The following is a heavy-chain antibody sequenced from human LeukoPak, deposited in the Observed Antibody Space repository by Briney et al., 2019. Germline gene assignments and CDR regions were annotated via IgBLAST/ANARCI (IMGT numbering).Heavy chain of an antibody. V-gene: IGHV3-74*01. CDR3: ARGGLTVTTPIDY. CDR2: ISSGGSDI. CDR1: GFTFSTYW. J-gene: IGHJ4*02. D-gene: IGHD4-11*01. Sequence: GGSLRLSCAASGFTFSTYWMHWVRQAPGKGLVWVSRISSGGSDITYADSVKGRFTISRDNAKDTLYLQMDNLSAEDTAVYYCARGGLTVTTPIDYWGQGTLATVSS.